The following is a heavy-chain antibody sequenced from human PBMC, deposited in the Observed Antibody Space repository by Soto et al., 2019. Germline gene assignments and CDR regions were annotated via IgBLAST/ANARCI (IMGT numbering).Heavy chain of an antibody. CDR3: ARVYPLSSGTYYYYYYMDV. CDR1: GYTFTSYG. J-gene: IGHJ6*03. Sequence: ASVKVFCKASGYTFTSYGISWVRQPPGEGREWMGWISAYNGNTNYAQTLQGRVTMTTDTSTSTAYMELRSLRSDDTAVYYCARVYPLSSGTYYYYYYMDVWGKGTTVTVSS. D-gene: IGHD3-10*02. CDR2: ISAYNGNT. V-gene: IGHV1-18*01.